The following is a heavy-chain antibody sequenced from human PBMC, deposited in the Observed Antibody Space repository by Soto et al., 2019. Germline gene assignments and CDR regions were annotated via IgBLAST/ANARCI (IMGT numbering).Heavy chain of an antibody. CDR3: ARDGGYSYGYFPIYYYYGMDV. CDR2: IIPILGIA. CDR1: GGTFSSYT. D-gene: IGHD5-18*01. Sequence: ASVKVSCKASGGTFSSYTISWVRQAPGQGLEWMGRIIPILGIANYAQKFQGRVTITADKSTSTAYMELSSLRSEDTAVYYCARDGGYSYGYFPIYYYYGMDVWGQGTTVTVSS. J-gene: IGHJ6*02. V-gene: IGHV1-69*04.